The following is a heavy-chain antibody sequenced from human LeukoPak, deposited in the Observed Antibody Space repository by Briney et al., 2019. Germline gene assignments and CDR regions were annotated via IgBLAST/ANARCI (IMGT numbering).Heavy chain of an antibody. V-gene: IGHV4-59*12. CDR1: GGSISRYY. CDR2: THYSGST. Sequence: SETLSLTCSIFGGSISRYYWSWIRQPPGKGLEWIGYTHYSGSTSYNPSPKSRVTISVDTSKNQFSLKLSSVTAADTAVYYCARAGDSSDYGDYWGQGTLVTVSS. CDR3: ARAGDSSDYGDY. J-gene: IGHJ4*02. D-gene: IGHD3-22*01.